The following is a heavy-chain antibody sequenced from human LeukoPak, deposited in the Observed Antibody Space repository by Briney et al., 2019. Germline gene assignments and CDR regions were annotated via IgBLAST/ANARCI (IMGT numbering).Heavy chain of an antibody. Sequence: PGGSLRLSCAASEFTFSSYSMNWVRQAPGKGLEWVSYISSSSSTIYYADSVKGRFTISRDNAKNSLYLQMNSLRAEDTAVYYCARESRGSYDFWSGYYYYYYGMDVWGQGTTVTVSS. J-gene: IGHJ6*02. CDR1: EFTFSSYS. CDR3: ARESRGSYDFWSGYYYYYYGMDV. CDR2: ISSSSSTI. D-gene: IGHD3-3*01. V-gene: IGHV3-48*01.